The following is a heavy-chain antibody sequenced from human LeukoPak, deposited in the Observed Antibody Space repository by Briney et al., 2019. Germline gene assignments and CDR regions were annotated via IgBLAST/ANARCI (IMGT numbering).Heavy chain of an antibody. CDR1: GFTFSSYS. CDR3: AREILIVVAGLDY. V-gene: IGHV3-21*01. D-gene: IGHD6-19*01. CDR2: ISSSSSYI. J-gene: IGHJ4*02. Sequence: GGSLRLSCAASGFTFSSYSMNWARQAPGKGLEWVSSISSSSSYIYYADSVKGRSTISRDNAKNSLYLQMNSLRAEDTAVYYCAREILIVVAGLDYWGQGTLVTVSS.